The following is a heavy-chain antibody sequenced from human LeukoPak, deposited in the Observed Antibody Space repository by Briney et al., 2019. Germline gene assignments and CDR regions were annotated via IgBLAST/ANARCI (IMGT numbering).Heavy chain of an antibody. D-gene: IGHD2-2*01. Sequence: ASVKVSCKASGYTFTGYYMHWVRQAPGQGLEWMGWISPNSGGTNYAQKFQGRVTMTRDTSISTAYMELSRLRSDDTAVYYCARNCSSTSCFSLDPWGQGTLVTVSS. CDR1: GYTFTGYY. CDR2: ISPNSGGT. J-gene: IGHJ5*02. CDR3: ARNCSSTSCFSLDP. V-gene: IGHV1-2*02.